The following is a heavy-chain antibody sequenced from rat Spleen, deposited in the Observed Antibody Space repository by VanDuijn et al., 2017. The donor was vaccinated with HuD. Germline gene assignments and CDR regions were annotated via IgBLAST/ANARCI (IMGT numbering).Heavy chain of an antibody. CDR3: TSPFRWFAY. CDR1: GFSLNTYT. Sequence: QVQLKESGPGLVQPSQTLSLTCTVSGFSLNTYTVSWVRQPPGKGLEWIAAISSGGSTYYNSALKSRLSISRDTSKSQVFLKMNSLQTEDTAIYFCTSPFRWFAYWGQGTLVTVSS. J-gene: IGHJ3*01. V-gene: IGHV2-6*01. CDR2: ISSGGST.